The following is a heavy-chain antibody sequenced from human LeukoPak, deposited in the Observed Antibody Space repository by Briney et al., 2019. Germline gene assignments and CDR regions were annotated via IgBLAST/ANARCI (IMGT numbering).Heavy chain of an antibody. CDR1: GFTFSSYA. D-gene: IGHD3-3*01. CDR3: AKDSRDFWSGYSR. V-gene: IGHV3-23*01. CDR2: ISGSGGST. J-gene: IGHJ4*02. Sequence: PGGSLRLSCAASGFTFSSYAMSWVRQAPGKGLEWGSAISGSGGSTYYADSVKGRFTISRDNSKNTLYLQMNSLRAEDTAVYYCAKDSRDFWSGYSRWGQGTLVTVTS.